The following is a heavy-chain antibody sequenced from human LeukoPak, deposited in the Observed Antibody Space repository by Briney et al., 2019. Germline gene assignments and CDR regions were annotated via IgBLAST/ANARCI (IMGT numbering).Heavy chain of an antibody. CDR1: GFIVGNNY. J-gene: IGHJ4*02. D-gene: IGHD3-10*01. CDR3: AREGVGVIGRNLGFEY. V-gene: IGHV3-53*01. Sequence: GGSPRLSCAASGFIVGNNYMSWVRQAPGKGLEWVSVIYRDGSTYYADSVKGRFTISRDNSKNTLFLQTNSLRAEDTAVYYCAREGVGVIGRNLGFEYWGQGTLITVSS. CDR2: IYRDGST.